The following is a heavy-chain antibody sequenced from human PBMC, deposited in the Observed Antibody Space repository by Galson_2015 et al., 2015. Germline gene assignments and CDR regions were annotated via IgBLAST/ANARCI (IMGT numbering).Heavy chain of an antibody. CDR3: TTGTVTTPILPGY. Sequence: SLRLSCAASGFTFSNAWMSWVRQAPGKGLEWVGRIKSKTDGGTTDYAAPAKGRFTISRDDSKNTLYLQMNSLKTEDTAVYYCTTGTVTTPILPGYWGQGTLVTVSS. D-gene: IGHD3-9*01. J-gene: IGHJ4*02. V-gene: IGHV3-15*01. CDR2: IKSKTDGGTT. CDR1: GFTFSNAW.